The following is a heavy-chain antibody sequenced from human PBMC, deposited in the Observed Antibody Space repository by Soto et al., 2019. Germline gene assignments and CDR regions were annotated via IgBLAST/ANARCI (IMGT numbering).Heavy chain of an antibody. CDR3: AKSLYGSGSDQEYYYGMDV. D-gene: IGHD3-10*01. J-gene: IGHJ6*02. CDR2: ISGDGGST. V-gene: IGHV3-43*02. CDR1: GFTFDDYA. Sequence: GGSLRLSCAASGFTFDDYAMHWVRQAPGKGLEWVSLISGDGGSTYYADSVKGRFPISRDNSKNSLYLQMNSLRTEDTALYYCAKSLYGSGSDQEYYYGMDVWGQGTTVTVAS.